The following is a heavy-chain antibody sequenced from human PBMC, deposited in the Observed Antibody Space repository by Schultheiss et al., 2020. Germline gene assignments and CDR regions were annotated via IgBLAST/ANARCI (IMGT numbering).Heavy chain of an antibody. CDR3: AREEGEEMAPRASYFDL. CDR2: ISNTGNTI. D-gene: IGHD5-24*01. V-gene: IGHV3-11*01. CDR1: GFTVSSNY. Sequence: GGSLRLSCAASGFTVSSNYMSWVRQAPGKGLEWVSYISNTGNTIYYADSVKGRFTISRDNAKNSLYLQMNSLRAEDTAVYYCAREEGEEMAPRASYFDLWGRGTLVTVSS. J-gene: IGHJ2*01.